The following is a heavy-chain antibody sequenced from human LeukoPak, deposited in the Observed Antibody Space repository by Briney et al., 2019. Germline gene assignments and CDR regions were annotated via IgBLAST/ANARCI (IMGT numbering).Heavy chain of an antibody. CDR1: GYTFTGYC. CDR3: ARLSQQTFDI. Sequence: GASVTVSCTASGYTFTGYCMHWVRRAPGQGLEWMGIIDPSGGSTSYAQKFQGRVTMTRDTSTSTVYMELSSLRSDDTAVYYCARLSQQTFDIWGQGTLVTVSS. V-gene: IGHV1-46*01. J-gene: IGHJ3*02. CDR2: IDPSGGST.